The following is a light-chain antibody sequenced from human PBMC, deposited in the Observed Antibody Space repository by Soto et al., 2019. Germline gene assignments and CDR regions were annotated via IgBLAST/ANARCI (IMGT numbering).Light chain of an antibody. CDR1: QSVRTY. CDR2: DAS. Sequence: IVLTQSPVTLSLTPGERATLSCRASQSVRTYLAWYQVKPGQAPRLLIYDASRRASGVPARFSGSGSGTDFTLTISSLEPEDFATYYCQQSYSTPPTFGQGTRLEIK. J-gene: IGKJ5*01. V-gene: IGKV3-11*01. CDR3: QQSYSTPPT.